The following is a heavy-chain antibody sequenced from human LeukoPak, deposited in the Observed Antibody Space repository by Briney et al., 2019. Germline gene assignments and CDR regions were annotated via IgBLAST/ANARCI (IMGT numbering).Heavy chain of an antibody. CDR2: IYYSGST. J-gene: IGHJ5*02. V-gene: IGHV4-59*01. D-gene: IGHD2-15*01. Sequence: SETLSLTCSVSGGSINSYYWSWIRQPPGKGLEGCGYIYYSGSTNYNPSLKSRVTISVDTSKNQFAVELSSRPAADTVVYYCARAIVVTLFDPWGQGTLVTVS. CDR3: ARAIVVTLFDP. CDR1: GGSINSYY.